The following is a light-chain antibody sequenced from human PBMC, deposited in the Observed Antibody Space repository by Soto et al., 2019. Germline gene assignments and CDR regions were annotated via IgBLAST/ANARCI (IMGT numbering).Light chain of an antibody. CDR2: KAS. CDR1: QDISTW. J-gene: IGKJ2*01. V-gene: IGKV1-5*03. Sequence: DIQMTQSPSTLAASVGDRVTITCRASQDISTWLAWYQQKPGTAPKLLIYKASTLESGVPSRFSGSRSGTVFTLTFSSLQPDDFATYYCQQYNDSFPYTFGQGTKLEIK. CDR3: QQYNDSFPYT.